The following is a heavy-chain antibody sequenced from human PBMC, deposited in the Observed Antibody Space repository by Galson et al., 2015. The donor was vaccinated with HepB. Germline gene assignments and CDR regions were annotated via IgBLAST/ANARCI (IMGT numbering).Heavy chain of an antibody. CDR3: ASSYYGSGSYSTFDY. CDR1: GFTFSSYA. Sequence: SLRLSCAASGFTFSSYAMHWVRQAPGKGLEWVAVISYDGGNKYYADSVKGRFTISRDNSKNTLYLQMNSLRAEDTAVYYCASSYYGSGSYSTFDYWGQGTLVTVSS. CDR2: ISYDGGNK. J-gene: IGHJ4*02. D-gene: IGHD3-10*01. V-gene: IGHV3-30-3*01.